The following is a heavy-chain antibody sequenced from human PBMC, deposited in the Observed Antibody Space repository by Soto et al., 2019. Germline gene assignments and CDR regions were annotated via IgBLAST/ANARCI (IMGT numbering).Heavy chain of an antibody. CDR1: GGSISSGCYY. CDR2: IYYSGST. Sequence: SETLSLTCTVSGGSISSGCYYWSWIRQHPGKGLEWIGYIYYSGSTYYNPSLKSRVTISVDKSKNQFSLKLSSVTAADTAVYYCARANYDILPGSYHFDYWGQGTLVTVSS. CDR3: ARANYDILPGSYHFDY. J-gene: IGHJ4*02. V-gene: IGHV4-31*03. D-gene: IGHD3-9*01.